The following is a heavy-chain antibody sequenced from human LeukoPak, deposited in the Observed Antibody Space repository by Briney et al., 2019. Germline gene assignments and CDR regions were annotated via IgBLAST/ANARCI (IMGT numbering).Heavy chain of an antibody. J-gene: IGHJ4*02. CDR1: GFPFSIYV. Sequence: GGSLRLSCAASGFPFSIYVMSWVRHAPGKGLEWVSAITGSGGSTYDADPVKGRLTISRDNAKKSLYLQMDSLRAEDTAVYYCARGAWSENPFDYWGQGTLVTVSS. D-gene: IGHD1-14*01. V-gene: IGHV3-23*01. CDR2: ITGSGGST. CDR3: ARGAWSENPFDY.